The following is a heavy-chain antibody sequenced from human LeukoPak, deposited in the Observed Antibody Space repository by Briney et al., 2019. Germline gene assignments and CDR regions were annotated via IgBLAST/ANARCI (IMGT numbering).Heavy chain of an antibody. CDR2: IYYSGST. J-gene: IGHJ5*02. CDR3: ARVGVYYDILTGYRGDWFDP. D-gene: IGHD3-9*01. V-gene: IGHV4-59*01. Sequence: SETLSLTCTVSGGSISSYYWSRIRQPPGKGLEWIGYIYYSGSTNYNPSLKSRVTISVDTSKNQFSLKLSSVTAADTAVHYCARVGVYYDILTGYRGDWFDPWGQGTLVTVSS. CDR1: GGSISSYY.